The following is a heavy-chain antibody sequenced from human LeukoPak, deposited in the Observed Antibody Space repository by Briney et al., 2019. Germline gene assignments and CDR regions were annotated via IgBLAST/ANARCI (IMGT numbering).Heavy chain of an antibody. V-gene: IGHV1-69*13. CDR2: IIPIFGTA. Sequence: GASVKVSCKASGGTFSSYAISWVRQAPGQGLEWMGGIIPIFGTANYAQKFQGRVTITADESTSTAYMELSSLRSEDTAVYYCASGPLYGGYQAFVYYFDYWGQGTLVTVSS. CDR3: ASGPLYGGYQAFVYYFDY. D-gene: IGHD5-12*01. CDR1: GGTFSSYA. J-gene: IGHJ4*02.